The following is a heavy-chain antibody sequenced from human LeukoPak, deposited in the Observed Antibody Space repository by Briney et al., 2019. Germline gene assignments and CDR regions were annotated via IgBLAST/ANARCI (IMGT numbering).Heavy chain of an antibody. D-gene: IGHD5-24*01. CDR3: ARGAARMVEMGTIISFNY. V-gene: IGHV3-30*03. J-gene: IGHJ4*02. CDR1: GFLFNEHG. CDR2: VSYNGLEI. Sequence: GGSLRLSCAASGFLFNEHGLHWVRQAPGKGLEWLALVSYNGLEIYYGDSVKGRFTISRDNSRDTVYLQMNSLRAEDTAVYYCARGAARMVEMGTIISFNYWGQGTLVTVSS.